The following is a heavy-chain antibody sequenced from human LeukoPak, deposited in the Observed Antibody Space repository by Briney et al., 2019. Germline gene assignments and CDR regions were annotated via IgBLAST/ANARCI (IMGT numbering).Heavy chain of an antibody. CDR3: ARRFYYDSSGYYYFDY. Sequence: LPGQVTISADKSISTAYLQWSSLKASDTAMYYCARRFYYDSSGYYYFDYWGQGTLVTVSS. D-gene: IGHD3-22*01. V-gene: IGHV5-51*01. J-gene: IGHJ4*02.